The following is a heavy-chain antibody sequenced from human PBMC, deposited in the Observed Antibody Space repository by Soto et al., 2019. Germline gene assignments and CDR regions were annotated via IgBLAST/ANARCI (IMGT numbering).Heavy chain of an antibody. CDR1: GFTFSSYA. D-gene: IGHD3-22*01. CDR2: ISYSGVST. Sequence: GGSLRLSCAASGFTFSSYAMTWVRQAPGKGLEWVSAISYSGVSTYYADSVKCRFTISADRSTSTVFLQWASLKASDTAVYFCARKDKSGYFNWFDPWGQGTLVTVSS. J-gene: IGHJ5*02. V-gene: IGHV3-23*01. CDR3: ARKDKSGYFNWFDP.